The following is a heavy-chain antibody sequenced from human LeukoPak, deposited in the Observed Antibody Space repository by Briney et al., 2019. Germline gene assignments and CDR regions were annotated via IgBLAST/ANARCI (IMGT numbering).Heavy chain of an antibody. J-gene: IGHJ4*02. V-gene: IGHV3-23*01. CDR1: GFACNTYG. D-gene: IGHD7-27*01. Sequence: GGSLRLSCAAPGFACNTYGMSWLCQAPGQQLPWASALSGSGGTTYSAVSVKGRFTLSRDNSQNPLYLQMNSLRAEAPALYYCAKDRTWGLDYCGQGTLVNVSS. CDR3: AKDRTWGLDY. CDR2: LSGSGGTT.